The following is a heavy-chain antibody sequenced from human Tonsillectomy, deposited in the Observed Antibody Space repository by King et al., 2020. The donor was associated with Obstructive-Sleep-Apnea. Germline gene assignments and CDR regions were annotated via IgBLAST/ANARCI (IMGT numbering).Heavy chain of an antibody. CDR1: GFTVSSNY. CDR3: ARDAPPDY. J-gene: IGHJ4*02. Sequence: VQLVESGGGLVQPGGSLRLSCAASGFTVSSNYMSWVRQAPGKGLEWVSIIYCGGRTYYADPVKGGFTISRENAKNTLYLQLNSLRAEETAVYYCARDAPPDYWGQGTLVTVSS. V-gene: IGHV3-66*01. CDR2: IYCGGRT.